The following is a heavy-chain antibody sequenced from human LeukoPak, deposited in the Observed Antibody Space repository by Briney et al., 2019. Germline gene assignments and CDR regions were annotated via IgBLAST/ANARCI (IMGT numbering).Heavy chain of an antibody. CDR1: GGTFSSYA. J-gene: IGHJ4*02. V-gene: IGHV1-8*02. D-gene: IGHD6-19*01. Sequence: ASVKVSCKASGGTFSSYAINWVRQATGQGLEWMGWMNPNSGNTGYAQKFQGRVTMTRNTSISTAYMELSSLRSDDTAVYYCRSVAGTFDYWGPGTLVTVSS. CDR2: MNPNSGNT. CDR3: RSVAGTFDY.